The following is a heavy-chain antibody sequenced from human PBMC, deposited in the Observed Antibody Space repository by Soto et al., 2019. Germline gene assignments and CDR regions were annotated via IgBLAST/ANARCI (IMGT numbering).Heavy chain of an antibody. J-gene: IGHJ4*02. V-gene: IGHV4-30-4*01. CDR1: GGSICSGDYY. CDR2: IYYSGST. Sequence: PSETLSLTCTVSGGSICSGDYYCSWFRQPPGKGLEWIGYIYYSGSTYYNPSLKSRVTISVDTSKNQFSLKLSSVTAADTAVYYCARGESYSGYFDYWGQGTLVTVS. CDR3: ARGESYSGYFDY. D-gene: IGHD1-26*01.